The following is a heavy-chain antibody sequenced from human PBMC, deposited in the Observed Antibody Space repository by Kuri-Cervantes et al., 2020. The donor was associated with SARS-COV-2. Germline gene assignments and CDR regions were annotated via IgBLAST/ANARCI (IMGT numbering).Heavy chain of an antibody. V-gene: IGHV4-39*01. CDR2: IYYDGSG. Sequence: SETLSLTCTVSGGSVSSRSYYWGWIRQPPGQGLEWIGSIYYDGSGHYNPSLKSRVTISVDTSKNQFSLKLSSVTAADTAVYYCARPIAAAGTDPGGVRKNWFDPWGQGTLVTVSS. CDR3: ARPIAAAGTDPGGVRKNWFDP. J-gene: IGHJ5*02. D-gene: IGHD6-13*01. CDR1: GGSVSSRSYY.